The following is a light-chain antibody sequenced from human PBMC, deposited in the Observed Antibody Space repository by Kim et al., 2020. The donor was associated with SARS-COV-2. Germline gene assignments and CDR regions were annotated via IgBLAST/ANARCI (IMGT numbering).Light chain of an antibody. J-gene: IGKJ1*01. Sequence: ASVGDRVTITCRASQRIDSWLAWYQQEPGKAPKFLMYKASSLESGVPSRFSGSGSGTDFTLTISSLQPDDFATYYCQQYNSYPWTFGQGTKVDIK. CDR3: QQYNSYPWT. CDR1: QRIDSW. V-gene: IGKV1-5*03. CDR2: KAS.